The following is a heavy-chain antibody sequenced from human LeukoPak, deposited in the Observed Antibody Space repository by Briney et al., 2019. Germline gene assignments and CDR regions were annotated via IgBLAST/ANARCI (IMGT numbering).Heavy chain of an antibody. CDR3: TRDMGLLTYYYGSGSYY. Sequence: GGSLRLSCTASGFTFGDYAMSWVRQAPGKGLEGVGFIRSKGYGGTTEYAASVKGRFTISRDDSKSIAYLQMNSLKTEDTAVYYCTRDMGLLTYYYGSGSYYWGQGTLVTVSS. D-gene: IGHD3-10*01. J-gene: IGHJ4*02. CDR2: IRSKGYGGTT. V-gene: IGHV3-49*04. CDR1: GFTFGDYA.